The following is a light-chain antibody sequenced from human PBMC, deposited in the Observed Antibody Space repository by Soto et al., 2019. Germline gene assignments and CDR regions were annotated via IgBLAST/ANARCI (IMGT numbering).Light chain of an antibody. V-gene: IGKV3-20*01. CDR2: GAS. J-gene: IGKJ1*01. CDR1: QSVSSNF. Sequence: EIVLTQSPGTLSLSPGDRATLSCRASQSVSSNFLAWYQQKPGQAPRLLIYGASIRATGIPDRFSGSGSGTDFSLTISRLVPEDFAMYYCHQYGSSPRTFGQGTKVEIK. CDR3: HQYGSSPRT.